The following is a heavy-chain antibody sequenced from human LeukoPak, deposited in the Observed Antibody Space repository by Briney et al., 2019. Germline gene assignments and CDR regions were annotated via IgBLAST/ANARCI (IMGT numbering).Heavy chain of an antibody. CDR3: ARDTTPPKAGFDP. D-gene: IGHD1-14*01. CDR2: IRYDGSNK. V-gene: IGHV3-30*02. CDR1: GFTFSSYG. J-gene: IGHJ5*02. Sequence: GGSLRLSCAASGFTFSSYGMHWVRQAPGKGLEWVAFIRYDGSNKYYADSVKGRFTISRDNSKYTLYLQMNSLRAEDTSIYFCARDTTPPKAGFDPWGQGTLVTVSS.